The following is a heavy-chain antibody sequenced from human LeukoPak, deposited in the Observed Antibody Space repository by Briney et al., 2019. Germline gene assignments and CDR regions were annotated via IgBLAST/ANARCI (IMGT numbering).Heavy chain of an antibody. V-gene: IGHV5-51*01. J-gene: IGHJ4*02. D-gene: IGHD3-3*01. Sequence: GESLQISCKGPGYSFTSYWIGWVRQMPGKGLEWMGIIYPGDPDTRYSPSFQGQVTISADKSISTAYLQWSSLKASDTAMYYCARVYYDFWSGYYYFGYWGQGTLVTVSS. CDR1: GYSFTSYW. CDR3: ARVYYDFWSGYYYFGY. CDR2: IYPGDPDT.